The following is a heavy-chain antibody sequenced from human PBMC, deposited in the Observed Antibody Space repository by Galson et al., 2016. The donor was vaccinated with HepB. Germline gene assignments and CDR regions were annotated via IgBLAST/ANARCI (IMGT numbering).Heavy chain of an antibody. CDR2: ISLDGSDT. Sequence: SLRLSCATSGFTFSNYAMHWVRQAPGKGLEWVAVISLDGSDTYYGDSVKGRFTISRDNSKSTLYLHMNSLRAEDTSMYYCARDTPHITGTTDSWGQGTLVIVSS. J-gene: IGHJ4*02. CDR3: ARDTPHITGTTDS. CDR1: GFTFSNYA. V-gene: IGHV3-30-3*01. D-gene: IGHD1-7*01.